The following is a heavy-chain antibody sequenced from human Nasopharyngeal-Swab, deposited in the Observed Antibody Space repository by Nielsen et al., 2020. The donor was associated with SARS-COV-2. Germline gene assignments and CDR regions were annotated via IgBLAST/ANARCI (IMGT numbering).Heavy chain of an antibody. CDR2: TSYDGSNK. D-gene: IGHD6-13*01. J-gene: IGHJ4*02. CDR3: ARDLSIAAASI. V-gene: IGHV3-30-3*01. Sequence: WIRQPPGKGLEWVAVTSYDGSNKYYADSVKGRFTISRDNSKNTLYLQMNSLRAEDTAVYYCARDLSIAAASIWGQGTLVTVSS.